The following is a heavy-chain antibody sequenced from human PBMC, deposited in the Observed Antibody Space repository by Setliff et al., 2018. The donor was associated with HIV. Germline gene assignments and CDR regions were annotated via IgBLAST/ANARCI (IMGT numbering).Heavy chain of an antibody. CDR1: GFTFSSYW. CDR3: ARDGIAVAGRTFDY. D-gene: IGHD6-19*01. CDR2: IKQDGSEK. V-gene: IGHV3-7*01. Sequence: GSLRLSCAASGFTFSSYWMSWVRQAPGKGLEWVANIKQDGSEKYYVDSVKGRFTISRDNAKNSLYLQMNSLRAEDTAVYYCARDGIAVAGRTFDYWGQGTLVTVSS. J-gene: IGHJ4*02.